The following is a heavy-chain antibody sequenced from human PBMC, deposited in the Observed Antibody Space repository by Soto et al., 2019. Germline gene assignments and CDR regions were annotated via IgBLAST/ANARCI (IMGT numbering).Heavy chain of an antibody. CDR1: GFTFTSSA. V-gene: IGHV1-58*01. D-gene: IGHD3-3*01. J-gene: IGHJ5*02. CDR2: IVVGSGNT. Sequence: QMQLVQSGPEVKKPGTSVKVSCKASGFTFTSSAVQWVRQARGQRLEWIGWIVVGSGNTNYAQKFQERVTITRDMSTSTAYMELSSLRSEDTAVYYCAADADYDFWSGYSRFDPWGQGTLVTVSS. CDR3: AADADYDFWSGYSRFDP.